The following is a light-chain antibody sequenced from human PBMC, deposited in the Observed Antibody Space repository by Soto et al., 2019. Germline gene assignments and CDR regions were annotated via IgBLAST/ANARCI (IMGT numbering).Light chain of an antibody. CDR3: CSYVGSRAV. Sequence: QSALTQPASVSGSPGQSITISCTGTSSDVGSYNFVSWYEQHPGKAPKLMIYEVDKRPSGVSNRFSGSKSGNTASLTISGLQAEDEADYYCCSYVGSRAVFGGGTQLTVL. CDR2: EVD. J-gene: IGLJ3*02. CDR1: SSDVGSYNF. V-gene: IGLV2-23*02.